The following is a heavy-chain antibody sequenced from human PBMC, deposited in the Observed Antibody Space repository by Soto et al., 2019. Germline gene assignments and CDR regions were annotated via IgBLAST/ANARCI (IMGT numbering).Heavy chain of an antibody. CDR2: NMPIFGTA. V-gene: IGHV1-69*13. Sequence: SVKISSAASGGPSSSPAFSWVRQAPGQGLEWMGGNMPIFGTANYAQKFQGRVTITADESTSTAYMELSSLRSEDTAVYYCARDSLTPHIVVVPAIQGYYYGMGVCGQGT. CDR1: GGPSSSPA. D-gene: IGHD2-21*02. CDR3: ARDSLTPHIVVVPAIQGYYYGMGV. J-gene: IGHJ6*02.